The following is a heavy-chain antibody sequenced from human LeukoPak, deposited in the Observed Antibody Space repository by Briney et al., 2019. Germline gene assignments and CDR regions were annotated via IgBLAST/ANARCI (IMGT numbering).Heavy chain of an antibody. CDR1: AYIFSTYW. V-gene: IGHV5-51*01. CDR2: IYPGDSRT. CDR3: AYRKFSSPWFDP. J-gene: IGHJ5*02. Sequence: GESLKISCQGSAYIFSTYWIGWVRQMPGKGLEWMAVIYPGDSRTRYNPSFQGQVTISADKTISTACLQWSSLKASDTAMYYCAYRKFSSPWFDPWGQGTLVTVSS. D-gene: IGHD1-14*01.